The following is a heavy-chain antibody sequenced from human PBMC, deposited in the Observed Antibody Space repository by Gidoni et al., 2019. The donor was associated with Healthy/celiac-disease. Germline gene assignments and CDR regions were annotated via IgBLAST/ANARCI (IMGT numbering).Heavy chain of an antibody. Sequence: QVQLVQSGAEVKKPGASVKVSCKASGYTFTSYAMHWVRQAPGQRLEWMGWINAGNGNTKDSQKFQGRVTITRDTAASTAYRELRSLRYEDTAVYYCARPLDDILTGYSTAFDIWGQGTMVTVSS. CDR2: INAGNGNT. CDR3: ARPLDDILTGYSTAFDI. V-gene: IGHV1-3*01. D-gene: IGHD3-9*01. CDR1: GYTFTSYA. J-gene: IGHJ3*02.